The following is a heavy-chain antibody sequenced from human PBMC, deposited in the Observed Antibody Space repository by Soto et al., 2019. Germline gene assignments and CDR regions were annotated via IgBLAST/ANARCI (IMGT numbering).Heavy chain of an antibody. Sequence: SETLSLTCTVSGGSISSGGYYWSWIRQHPGKGLEWIGYIYYSGSTYYNPSLKSRVTISVDTSKNQFSLKLSSVTAADTAVYYCARVRGRITIFGVVGDYYYGMDVWGQGTTVTVSS. CDR2: IYYSGST. V-gene: IGHV4-31*03. CDR3: ARVRGRITIFGVVGDYYYGMDV. CDR1: GGSISSGGYY. J-gene: IGHJ6*02. D-gene: IGHD3-3*01.